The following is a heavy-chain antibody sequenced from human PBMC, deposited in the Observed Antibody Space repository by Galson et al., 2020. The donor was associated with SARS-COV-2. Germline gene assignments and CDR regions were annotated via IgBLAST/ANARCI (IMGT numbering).Heavy chain of an antibody. CDR2: ISYDGSNK. J-gene: IGHJ4*02. CDR3: ARYRSRYYGSLDF. D-gene: IGHD3-3*01. V-gene: IGHV3-30*03. Sequence: GESLKISCVASGFTFNSYGMHWVRQAPGKGLECVAMISYDGSNKYYPDSVKGRFTISRDNSKNTLYLQMNSLRAEDTALYYCARYRSRYYGSLDFWGQGNLVTVSS. CDR1: GFTFNSYG.